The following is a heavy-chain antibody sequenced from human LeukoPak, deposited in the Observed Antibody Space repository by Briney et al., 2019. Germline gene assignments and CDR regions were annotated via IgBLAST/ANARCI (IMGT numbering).Heavy chain of an antibody. CDR1: GFTFSNAW. CDR2: IKSKTDGGTT. V-gene: IGHV3-15*01. Sequence: GGSLRLSCAASGFTFSNAWMSWVRQAPGKGLEWVGRIKSKTDGGTTDYAAPVKGRFTISRDDSKNTLYLQMNSLKTEDTAVYYCAREAQGGAKGFDYWGQGTLVTVSP. J-gene: IGHJ4*02. CDR3: AREAQGGAKGFDY. D-gene: IGHD3-16*01.